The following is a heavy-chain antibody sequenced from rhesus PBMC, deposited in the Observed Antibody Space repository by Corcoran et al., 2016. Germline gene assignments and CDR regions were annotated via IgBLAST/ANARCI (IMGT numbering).Heavy chain of an antibody. D-gene: IGHD6-13*01. Sequence: QLQLQESGPGLVKPSETLSLTCVVSGGSISSNYWSWIRQPPGKGLEWIGRILGSGGSTDYNPSLKSRVTISTDTSKNQFSLKLSSVTAADTAVYYCARERSSWLGDNSLDVWGRGVLVTVSS. J-gene: IGHJ5-2*02. V-gene: IGHV4-173*01. CDR3: ARERSSWLGDNSLDV. CDR1: GGSISSNY. CDR2: ILGSGGST.